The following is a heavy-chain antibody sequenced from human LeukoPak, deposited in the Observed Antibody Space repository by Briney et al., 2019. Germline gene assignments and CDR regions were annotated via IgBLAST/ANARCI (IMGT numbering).Heavy chain of an antibody. Sequence: ASVKVSCKASGYTFTSYDINWVRQATGQGLEWMGWMNPNSGNTGYAQKFQGRVTMTRNTSISTAYMELGSLRSEDTAVYYCARDPIGSRWPYYFDYWGQGTLVTVSS. V-gene: IGHV1-8*01. CDR2: MNPNSGNT. J-gene: IGHJ4*02. CDR3: ARDPIGSRWPYYFDY. D-gene: IGHD6-13*01. CDR1: GYTFTSYD.